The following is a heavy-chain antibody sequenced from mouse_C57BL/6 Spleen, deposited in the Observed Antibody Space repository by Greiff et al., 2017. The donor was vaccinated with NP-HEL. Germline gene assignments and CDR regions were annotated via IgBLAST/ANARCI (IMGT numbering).Heavy chain of an antibody. CDR1: GFTFSAFY. D-gene: IGHD2-13*01. Sequence: EVKVVESGGGLVQSGRSLRLSCATSGFTFSAFYMEWVRRAPGKGLEWIAASRNKANDYTTVYSASVKGRFIVSRDTSQSILYLQMDDLRAEDTAIYYCARDAEGDAPFAYWGQGTLVTVSA. CDR2: SRNKANDYTT. J-gene: IGHJ3*01. V-gene: IGHV7-1*01. CDR3: ARDAEGDAPFAY.